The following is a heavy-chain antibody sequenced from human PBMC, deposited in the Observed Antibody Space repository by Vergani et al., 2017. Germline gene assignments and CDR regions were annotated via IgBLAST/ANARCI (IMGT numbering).Heavy chain of an antibody. CDR2: INSRGTYT. J-gene: IGHJ4*02. Sequence: EVQLVESGGGLVKPGGSLRLSCAASGLIFNSYSMNWVRQAPGKGLEWVSSINSRGTYTFYSDSVKGRFTISRDIANSSLFLQLSSLRAEDTAVYYCAXTGVVEIGAPFDHWCRGSLVTVSS. CDR3: AXTGVVEIGAPFDH. V-gene: IGHV3-21*02. D-gene: IGHD2-2*01. CDR1: GLIFNSYS.